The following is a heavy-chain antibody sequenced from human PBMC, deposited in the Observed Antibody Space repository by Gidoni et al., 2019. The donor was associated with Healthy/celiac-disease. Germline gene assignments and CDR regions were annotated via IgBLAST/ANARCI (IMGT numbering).Heavy chain of an antibody. J-gene: IGHJ4*02. V-gene: IGHV2-5*01. D-gene: IGHD3-22*01. CDR3: AHSYYDSSFDY. CDR1: GLSLSTSGVG. CDR2: IYWNDDK. Sequence: QITLKESGPTLVKPTQPLTLTCTFSGLSLSTSGVGVGWIRQPPGKALEWLAIIYWNDDKRYSPSLKSRLTITKDTSKNQVVLTMTNMDPVDTATYYCAHSYYDSSFDYWGQGTLVTVSS.